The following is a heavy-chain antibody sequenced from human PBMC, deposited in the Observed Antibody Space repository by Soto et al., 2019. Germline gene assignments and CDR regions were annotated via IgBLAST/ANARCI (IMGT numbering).Heavy chain of an antibody. CDR2: INSDGSST. D-gene: IGHD2-15*01. J-gene: IGHJ4*02. Sequence: EVQLVESGGGLVQPGGSLRLSCAASGFTFSSYWMHWVRQAPGKGLVWVSRINSDGSSTSYADSAKGRFTISRDNAKNTLYLQINSLRAEDTAVYYCVRTSLVVAAATREDYWGQGTLVTVSS. CDR3: VRTSLVVAAATREDY. V-gene: IGHV3-74*01. CDR1: GFTFSSYW.